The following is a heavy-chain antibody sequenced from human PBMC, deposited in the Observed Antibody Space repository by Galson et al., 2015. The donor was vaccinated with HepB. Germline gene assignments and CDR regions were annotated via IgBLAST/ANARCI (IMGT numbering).Heavy chain of an antibody. D-gene: IGHD4-17*01. CDR2: ISYDGSNK. CDR3: AKAKIQDDYGDYRDWYFDL. CDR1: GFTFSSYG. Sequence: SLRLSCAASGFTFSSYGMHWVRQAPGKGLEWVAVISYDGSNKHYADSVKGRFTISRDNSKNTLYLQMNSLRAEDTAVYYCAKAKIQDDYGDYRDWYFDLWGRGTLVTVSS. V-gene: IGHV3-30*18. J-gene: IGHJ2*01.